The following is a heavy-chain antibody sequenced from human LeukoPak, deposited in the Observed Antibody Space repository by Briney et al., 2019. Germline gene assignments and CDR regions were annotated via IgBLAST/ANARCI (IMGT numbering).Heavy chain of an antibody. CDR3: VKDRIAVAAHNWFDP. J-gene: IGHJ5*02. D-gene: IGHD6-19*01. CDR2: ISGSGGST. V-gene: IGHV3-23*01. CDR1: GFTFSSYA. Sequence: PGGSLRLSCAASGFTFSSYAMSWVRQAPGKGLEWVSAISGSGGSTYYADSVKGRFTISRDNSKNTLYLQMNSLRAEDTAVYYCVKDRIAVAAHNWFDPWGQGTLVTVSS.